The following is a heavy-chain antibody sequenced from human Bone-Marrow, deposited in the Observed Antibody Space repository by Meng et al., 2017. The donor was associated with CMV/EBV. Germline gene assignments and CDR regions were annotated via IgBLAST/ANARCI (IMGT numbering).Heavy chain of an antibody. D-gene: IGHD3-22*01. Sequence: SGPTLVKPTETLTLTCTVSGFSLSNARMGVSWIRQPPGKALEWLAHIFSNDEKSYRTSLKSRLTITKDTSKNQVVLTMTNMDPVDTATYFCARIRNTMIVVVYDDWGQGTLVTVSS. CDR2: IFSNDEK. V-gene: IGHV2-26*01. J-gene: IGHJ4*02. CDR1: GFSLSNARMG. CDR3: ARIRNTMIVVVYDD.